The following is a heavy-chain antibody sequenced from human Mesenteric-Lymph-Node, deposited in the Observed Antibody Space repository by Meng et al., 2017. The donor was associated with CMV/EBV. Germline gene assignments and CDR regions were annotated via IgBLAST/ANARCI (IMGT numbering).Heavy chain of an antibody. CDR3: ARSLSSSSSSDDDAFDI. CDR2: MYRGVIT. D-gene: IGHD6-6*01. J-gene: IGHJ3*02. CDR1: GFTVGTNY. Sequence: GGSLRLSCAATGFTVGTNYMSWVRQAPGKGLEWVSVMYRGVITYYADSVKGRFTISRDNSKNTLYLQMNSLRAEDTAVYYCARSLSSSSSSDDDAFDIWGQGTMVTVSS. V-gene: IGHV3-53*01.